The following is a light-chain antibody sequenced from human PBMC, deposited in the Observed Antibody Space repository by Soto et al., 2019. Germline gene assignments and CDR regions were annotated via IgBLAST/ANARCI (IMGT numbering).Light chain of an antibody. CDR3: QNYDSAPWT. Sequence: DIQMTQSPSSLSAFLGDRVTITCRASRDITDYLSCYQQKPGQVPKLLVYTASTLQSGVPSRFTASGSGTDFTLTITGLQPEDFATYYCQNYDSAPWTFGQGTKVDIK. J-gene: IGKJ1*01. CDR2: TAS. CDR1: RDITDY. V-gene: IGKV1-27*01.